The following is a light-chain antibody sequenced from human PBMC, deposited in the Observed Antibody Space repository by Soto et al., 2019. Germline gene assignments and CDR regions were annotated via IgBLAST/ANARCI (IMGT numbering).Light chain of an antibody. J-gene: IGKJ5*01. CDR2: GAS. Sequence: EIVLTQSPGTLSLSPGERATLSCRASQTVSSKYLAWYQQKPGQAPRLLIYGASSRATGIPDRFSGGGSGKDFPLTSSRLEPEVFAVYYCQQYGISPITCGQGTRLQI. V-gene: IGKV3-20*01. CDR1: QTVSSKY. CDR3: QQYGISPIT.